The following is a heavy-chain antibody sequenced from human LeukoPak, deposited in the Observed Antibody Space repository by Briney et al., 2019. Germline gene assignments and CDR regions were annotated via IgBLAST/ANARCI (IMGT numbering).Heavy chain of an antibody. CDR2: IKRDGSEK. D-gene: IGHD6-13*01. J-gene: IGHJ4*02. CDR1: GFTFSDYR. V-gene: IGHV3-7*04. Sequence: PGGSLRLSCAASGFTFSDYRMGWVRQAPGKGLEWVANIKRDGSEKYYVDSVKARFTVSRDNAKNSLYLQMNSLRAEDTAIYYCARSAAGLDYWGQGTLVTASS. CDR3: ARSAAGLDY.